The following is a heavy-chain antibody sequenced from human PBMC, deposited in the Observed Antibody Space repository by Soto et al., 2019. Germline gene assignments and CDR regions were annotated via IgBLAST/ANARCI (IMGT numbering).Heavy chain of an antibody. V-gene: IGHV1-69*13. Sequence: ASVKVSCKASGGTFSSYAISWVRQAPGQGLEWMGGIIPIFGTANYAQKLQGRVTITADESTSTAYMELSSLRSEDTAVYYCARDSSGYTRERHFDYWGQGTLVTVSS. CDR1: GGTFSSYA. CDR2: IIPIFGTA. D-gene: IGHD3-22*01. J-gene: IGHJ4*02. CDR3: ARDSSGYTRERHFDY.